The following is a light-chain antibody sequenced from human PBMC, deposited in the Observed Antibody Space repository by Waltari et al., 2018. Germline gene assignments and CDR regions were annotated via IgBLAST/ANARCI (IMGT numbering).Light chain of an antibody. J-gene: IGLJ1*01. Sequence: QSALTQPASVSGSPGQSITLSCSGTDSDLGSYEFFSWYQQHPGKAPHLIIYEVSNRPSGISNRFSASKSGNTASLTISGLQAEDEADYYCSSYTTSSAPGVFGTGTRVTVL. CDR3: SSYTTSSAPGV. CDR1: DSDLGSYEF. V-gene: IGLV2-14*01. CDR2: EVS.